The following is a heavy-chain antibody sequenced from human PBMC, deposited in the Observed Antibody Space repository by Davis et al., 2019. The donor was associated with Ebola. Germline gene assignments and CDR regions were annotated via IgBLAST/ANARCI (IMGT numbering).Heavy chain of an antibody. Sequence: SVKVSCKASGGTFNSYAISWVRQAPGQGLEWMGGVIPIFGTINYAQNFQGRVTITAHESTSTLYMELSSLTSEDTAVYYCASHHQGLVPEYLERWGQGTLVTVSS. D-gene: IGHD3/OR15-3a*01. V-gene: IGHV1-69*13. CDR2: VIPIFGTI. CDR3: ASHHQGLVPEYLER. CDR1: GGTFNSYA. J-gene: IGHJ1*01.